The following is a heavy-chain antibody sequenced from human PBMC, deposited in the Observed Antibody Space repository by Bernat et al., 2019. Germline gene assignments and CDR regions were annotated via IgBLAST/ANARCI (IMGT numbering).Heavy chain of an antibody. V-gene: IGHV4-34*01. Sequence: QVQLQQWGAGLLKPSETLSLTCAVYGGSFSGYYWTWIRQPPGKGLEWIGEINHSGSTNYNPSLKSRVTISVDTSKNQFSLKLSSVTAADTAVYYCAGDKGVVTAIWGQGTLVTVSS. CDR2: INHSGST. CDR1: GGSFSGYY. J-gene: IGHJ4*02. D-gene: IGHD2-21*02. CDR3: AGDKGVVTAI.